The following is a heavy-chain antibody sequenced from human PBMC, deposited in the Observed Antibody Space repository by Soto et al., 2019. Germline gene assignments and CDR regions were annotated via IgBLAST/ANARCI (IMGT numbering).Heavy chain of an antibody. D-gene: IGHD3-10*01. Sequence: GGSLRLSCTASGFTFSSFCMNWVRQAPGKGLEWVSYISSSSSTIYYADSVKGRFTISRDNAKNSLYLQMNSLRDEDTAVYYCTRDPSSVDYYNYGMDVWGQGTTVTVSS. CDR3: TRDPSSVDYYNYGMDV. J-gene: IGHJ6*02. CDR1: GFTFSSFC. V-gene: IGHV3-48*02. CDR2: ISSSSSTI.